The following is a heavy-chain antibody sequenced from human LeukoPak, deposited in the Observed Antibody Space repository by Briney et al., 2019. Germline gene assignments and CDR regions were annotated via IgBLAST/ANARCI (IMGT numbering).Heavy chain of an antibody. CDR2: IYHSGST. CDR3: ARISRSSSSIDY. Sequence: SETLSLTCTVSGYSISSGYYWGWIRQPPGNGLEWIGSIYHSGSTYYNPSLKSRVTISVDTSKNQFSLKLSSVTAADTAVYYCARISRSSSSIDYWGQGTLVTVSS. D-gene: IGHD6-6*01. V-gene: IGHV4-38-2*02. CDR1: GYSISSGYY. J-gene: IGHJ4*02.